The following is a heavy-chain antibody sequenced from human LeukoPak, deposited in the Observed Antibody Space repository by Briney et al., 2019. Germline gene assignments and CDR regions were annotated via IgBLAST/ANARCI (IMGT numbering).Heavy chain of an antibody. CDR1: GYSFTSYW. Sequence: GESLKISCKGSGYSFTSYWIGWVRQMPGKGLEWMGIIYPGDSDTRYSPSFQGQVTISADKSISTAYLQWSSLKASDTAMYYCARRVAAAGRSPGDYYYMDVWGKGTTVTVSS. V-gene: IGHV5-51*01. CDR2: IYPGDSDT. D-gene: IGHD6-13*01. J-gene: IGHJ6*03. CDR3: ARRVAAAGRSPGDYYYMDV.